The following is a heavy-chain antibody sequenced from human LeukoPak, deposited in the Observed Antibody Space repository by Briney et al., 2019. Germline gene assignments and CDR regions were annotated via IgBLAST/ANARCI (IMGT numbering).Heavy chain of an antibody. D-gene: IGHD6-19*01. J-gene: IGHJ4*02. CDR2: IHTDQTIQ. V-gene: IGHV3-30*02. CDR3: ASSYSSDWYSRWIDY. CDR1: GFTFSGFG. Sequence: GGSLRLSCAASGFTFSGFGMHWVRQAPGKGLEWVAYIHTDQTIQYYADSVKGRFTISRDNAKKSLDLQMNSLRAEDTAVYYCASSYSSDWYSRWIDYWGQGTLVTVSS.